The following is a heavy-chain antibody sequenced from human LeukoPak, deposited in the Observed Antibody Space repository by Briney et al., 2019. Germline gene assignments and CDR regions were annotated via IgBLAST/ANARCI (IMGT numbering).Heavy chain of an antibody. CDR1: GGSFSGYY. CDR2: INHSGST. V-gene: IGHV4-34*01. CDR3: ARGNRRLFVHNWFDP. D-gene: IGHD2-21*01. Sequence: SETLSLTCAVYGGSFSGYYWIWIRQPPGKGLEWIGEINHSGSTNYNPSLKSRVTTSVDTSKNQFSLKLSSVTAADTAVYYCARGNRRLFVHNWFDPWGQGTLVTVSS. J-gene: IGHJ5*02.